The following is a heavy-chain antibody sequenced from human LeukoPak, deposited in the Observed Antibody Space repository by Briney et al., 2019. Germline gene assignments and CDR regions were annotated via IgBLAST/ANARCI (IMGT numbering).Heavy chain of an antibody. J-gene: IGHJ4*02. CDR1: GFTFGNYA. Sequence: PGRSLRLSCAATGFTFGNYAIHWGRQAPGKGLEWVAFISDDGSRQHYADSVKGRFTVSRDNAKNSLYLRMNSLSAEDTAVFYCTTQNWYVFENWGQGSLVTVSS. CDR2: ISDDGSRQ. V-gene: IGHV3-30-3*01. D-gene: IGHD1-1*01. CDR3: TTQNWYVFEN.